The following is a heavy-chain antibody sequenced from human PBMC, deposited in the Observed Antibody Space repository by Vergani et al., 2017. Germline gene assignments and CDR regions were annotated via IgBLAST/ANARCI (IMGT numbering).Heavy chain of an antibody. V-gene: IGHV4-34*01. D-gene: IGHD3-10*01. CDR3: ARGLHYYGSGSDPLGGYGMDV. CDR1: GGSFSGYY. Sequence: QVQLQQWGAGLLKPSETLSLTCAVYGGSFSGYYWSWIRQPPGQGLEWIGEINHSGSTNYNPSLKSRVTISVDTSKNQFSLKLSSVTAADTAVYYCARGLHYYGSGSDPLGGYGMDVWGQGTTVTVSS. J-gene: IGHJ6*02. CDR2: INHSGST.